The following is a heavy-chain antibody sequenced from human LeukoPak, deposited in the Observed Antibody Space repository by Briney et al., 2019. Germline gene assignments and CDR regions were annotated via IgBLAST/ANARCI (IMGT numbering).Heavy chain of an antibody. Sequence: SETLSLTCAVYGWSFSGYYWSWLRQHPGKGLEWIGYLYYSGSTYNNPSLKSRVTISVDTSKNQFSLKLSSVTAADTAVYYCAREGTGDRGYSSAFQHYYGMDVWGRGTTVTVSS. V-gene: IGHV4-31*11. D-gene: IGHD5-18*01. CDR2: LYYSGST. CDR1: GWSFSGYY. CDR3: AREGTGDRGYSSAFQHYYGMDV. J-gene: IGHJ6*02.